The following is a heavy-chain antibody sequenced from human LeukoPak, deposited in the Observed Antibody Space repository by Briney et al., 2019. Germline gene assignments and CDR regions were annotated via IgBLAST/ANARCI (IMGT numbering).Heavy chain of an antibody. CDR2: IYYSGST. D-gene: IGHD3-22*01. Sequence: SETLSLTCTVTGGSISSYYWSWIRQPPGKGLEWIGYIYYSGSTNYNPSLKSRVTISVDTSKNQFSLKLSSVTAADTAVYYCARLDSYYYYGMDVWGQGTTVTVSS. V-gene: IGHV4-59*08. J-gene: IGHJ6*02. CDR3: ARLDSYYYYGMDV. CDR1: GGSISSYY.